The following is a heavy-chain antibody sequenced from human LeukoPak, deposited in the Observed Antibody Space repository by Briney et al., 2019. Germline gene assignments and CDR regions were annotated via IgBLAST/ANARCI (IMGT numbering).Heavy chain of an antibody. CDR1: GFTVSSNY. D-gene: IGHD2-15*01. Sequence: GGSLRLSCAASGFTVSSNYMSWVRQAPGKGLESVSLIYSGGSTYYADSVKGRFTISRDNSKNTLYLQTNNLRVEDAAVYYCARPHCGGGSCYLDYWGQGTLVTVSS. J-gene: IGHJ4*02. CDR2: IYSGGST. V-gene: IGHV3-53*01. CDR3: ARPHCGGGSCYLDY.